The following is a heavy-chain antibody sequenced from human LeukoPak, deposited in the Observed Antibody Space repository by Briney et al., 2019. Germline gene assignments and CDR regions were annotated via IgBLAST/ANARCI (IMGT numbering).Heavy chain of an antibody. CDR3: ARQGHYYDSSGYYRGGNWFDP. J-gene: IGHJ5*02. D-gene: IGHD3-22*01. V-gene: IGHV1-69*10. Sequence: SVKVSCKASGGTFSGYAMSWVRQAPGQGLEWMGGIIPILGIANYAQKFQGRVTITADKSTSTAYMELSSLRSEDTAVYYCARQGHYYDSSGYYRGGNWFDPWGQGTLVTVSS. CDR1: GGTFSGYA. CDR2: IIPILGIA.